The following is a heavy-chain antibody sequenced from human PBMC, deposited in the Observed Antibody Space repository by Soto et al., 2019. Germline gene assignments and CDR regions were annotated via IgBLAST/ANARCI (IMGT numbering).Heavy chain of an antibody. D-gene: IGHD3-16*01. CDR2: ISAYNGNT. Sequence: ASVKGSCKASGYTFTSYGISWVRQAPGQGLEWMGWISAYNGNTNYAQKLQGRVTMTTDTSTSTAYMELRSLRSDDTAVYYCARAGVTYYDYIWGSFHGAFDIWGQGTMVTVSS. CDR1: GYTFTSYG. V-gene: IGHV1-18*01. J-gene: IGHJ3*02. CDR3: ARAGVTYYDYIWGSFHGAFDI.